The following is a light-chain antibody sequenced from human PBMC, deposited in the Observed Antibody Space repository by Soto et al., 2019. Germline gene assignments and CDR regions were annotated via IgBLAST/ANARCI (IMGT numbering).Light chain of an antibody. CDR2: DVN. CDR1: SSDVGAYNY. V-gene: IGLV2-11*01. Sequence: QSALTQPRSVSGSPGQSVTISCTGTSSDVGAYNYVSWFQQHPGKAPKLMISDVNKRPSGVPDRFSGSKSGNTASLTISGLQAEDEADYSCCSYAGSYTLLFGGGTKLTVL. CDR3: CSYAGSYTLL. J-gene: IGLJ2*01.